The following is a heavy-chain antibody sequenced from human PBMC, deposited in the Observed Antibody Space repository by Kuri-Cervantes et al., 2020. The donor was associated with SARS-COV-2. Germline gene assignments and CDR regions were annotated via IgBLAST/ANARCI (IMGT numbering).Heavy chain of an antibody. D-gene: IGHD2-8*02. Sequence: GGSRELPCPGSESVFGEFAMHWVRQAPGKGLEWIAVISKDGGKKYYRDSVEGRFIISRDNAKNPLSLQMNSLRPEDTAVYYCARAGLGNFYIPYWFFGMDVWGLGTTVTVSS. CDR1: ESVFGEFA. CDR3: ARAGLGNFYIPYWFFGMDV. CDR2: ISKDGGKK. V-gene: IGHV3-30*03. J-gene: IGHJ6*02.